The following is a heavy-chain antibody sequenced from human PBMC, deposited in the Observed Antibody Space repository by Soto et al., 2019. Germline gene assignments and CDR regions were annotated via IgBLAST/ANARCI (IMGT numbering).Heavy chain of an antibody. Sequence: PGGSLRLSCASSGLAFRSYAMSWVRQAPGKGLEWVSGIHNSGGSTIYADSVKGRFTISRDNSKNTLYLQMNSLRAGDTAVYYCAKPQSLYCGGGTCYYFDYWGQGTLVTVSS. D-gene: IGHD2-15*01. CDR1: GLAFRSYA. J-gene: IGHJ4*02. V-gene: IGHV3-23*01. CDR3: AKPQSLYCGGGTCYYFDY. CDR2: IHNSGGST.